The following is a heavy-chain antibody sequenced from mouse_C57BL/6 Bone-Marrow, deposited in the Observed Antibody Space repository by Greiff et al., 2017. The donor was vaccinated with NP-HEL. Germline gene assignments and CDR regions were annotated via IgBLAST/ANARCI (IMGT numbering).Heavy chain of an antibody. V-gene: IGHV5-4*03. J-gene: IGHJ2*01. CDR2: ISDGGSYT. CDR1: GFTFSSYA. D-gene: IGHD2-4*01. CDR3: ARAGLIYYDYDGGYDY. Sequence: EVMLVESGGGLVKPGGSLKLSCAASGFTFSSYAMSWVRQTPEKRLEWVATISDGGSYTYYPDNVKGRFTITRDNAKNNLYLQMSHLKSEDTAMYYCARAGLIYYDYDGGYDYWGQGTTLTVSS.